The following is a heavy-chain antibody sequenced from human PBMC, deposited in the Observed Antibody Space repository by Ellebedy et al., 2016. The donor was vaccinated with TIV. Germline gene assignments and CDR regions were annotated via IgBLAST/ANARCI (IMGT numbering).Heavy chain of an antibody. D-gene: IGHD4-23*01. CDR3: GRDSVVLPGAYFDY. V-gene: IGHV1-2*02. CDR2: LRPSDGAT. CDR1: GYTFTSYA. Sequence: ASVKVSCKASGYTFTSYAMHWVRQAPGQRLEWMGWLRPSDGATKYAQKFQGRVTMTRDTSISTAYMELNSLISDDTAIYFCGRDSVVLPGAYFDYWGQGVLVTVSS. J-gene: IGHJ4*02.